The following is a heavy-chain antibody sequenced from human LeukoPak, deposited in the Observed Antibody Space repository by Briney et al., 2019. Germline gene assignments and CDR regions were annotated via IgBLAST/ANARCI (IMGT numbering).Heavy chain of an antibody. V-gene: IGHV4-59*01. Sequence: SETLSLTCTVSGGSINTYYWSWIRQPPGKGLEWIGYIYYSGSTNYNPSLKSRVTISVDTSKNQFSLKLSSVTAADPAVYYCARDARSSFHFDYWGQGTLVTVSS. CDR3: ARDARSSFHFDY. D-gene: IGHD6-6*01. CDR1: GGSINTYY. CDR2: IYYSGST. J-gene: IGHJ4*02.